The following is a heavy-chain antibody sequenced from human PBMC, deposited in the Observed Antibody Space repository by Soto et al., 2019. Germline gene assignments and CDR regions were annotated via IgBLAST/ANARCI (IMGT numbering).Heavy chain of an antibody. CDR2: ISYDGSEK. Sequence: QEQLVESGGGVVQAGRSLRLSCAASGFTFNFFGMHWVRQAPGKGLEWVAVISYDGSEKYYADSVKGRFTMSRDNSKNMVYLEMSSLRPEDTSVYYCAKERRYSFDAFDIWGHGTMATVSS. V-gene: IGHV3-30*18. CDR3: AKERRYSFDAFDI. CDR1: GFTFNFFG. J-gene: IGHJ3*02. D-gene: IGHD5-12*01.